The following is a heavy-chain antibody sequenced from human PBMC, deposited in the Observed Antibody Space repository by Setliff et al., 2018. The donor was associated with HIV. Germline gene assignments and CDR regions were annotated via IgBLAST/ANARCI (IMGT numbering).Heavy chain of an antibody. CDR2: AYTGGST. D-gene: IGHD6-19*01. V-gene: IGHV4-4*07. CDR3: AGHPVTSGWLSLNWFDP. CDR1: GVTISSHF. Sequence: PSETLSLTCSVSGVTISSHFWTWIRQPAGKGLEWIGRAYTGGSTNYNPSLKSRVSMSVDTSKNQFYLHLSSVTAADTAVYYCAGHPVTSGWLSLNWFDPWGQGILVTVSS. J-gene: IGHJ5*01.